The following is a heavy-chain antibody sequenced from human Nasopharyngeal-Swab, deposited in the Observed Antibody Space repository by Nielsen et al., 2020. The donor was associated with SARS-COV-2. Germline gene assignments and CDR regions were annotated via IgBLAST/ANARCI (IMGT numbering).Heavy chain of an antibody. V-gene: IGHV3-30*18. J-gene: IGHJ4*02. CDR2: ISYDGSNK. CDR3: AKDIAMVRGVISYPYFDY. Sequence: WIRQPPGKGLEWVAAISYDGSNKYYADSVKGRFTISRDNSKNTLYLQMNSLRAEDTAVYYCAKDIAMVRGVISYPYFDYWGQGTLVTVSS. D-gene: IGHD3-10*01.